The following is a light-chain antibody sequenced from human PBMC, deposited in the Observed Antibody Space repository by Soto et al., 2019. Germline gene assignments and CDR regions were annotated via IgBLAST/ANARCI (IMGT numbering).Light chain of an antibody. V-gene: IGKV3-20*01. CDR3: HQYHISPWT. CDR1: QSVSNNY. J-gene: IGKJ1*01. Sequence: TQSPATLSVSPGERATLSCRASQSVSNNYLAWYQQKPGQAPRLLIYGASNRATGIPDRFSGSGSGTDFTLTISRLEPEDFAVYYCHQYHISPWTFGQGTKVDIK. CDR2: GAS.